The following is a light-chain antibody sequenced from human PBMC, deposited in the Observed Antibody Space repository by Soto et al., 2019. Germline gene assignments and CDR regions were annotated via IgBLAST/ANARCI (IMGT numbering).Light chain of an antibody. V-gene: IGKV1-5*03. CDR2: KAS. Sequence: DIEMTQSPSTLSAFVGDRVTITCRASQSFSTYLAWYQQKPGKAPKLLIYKASSLQSGVPSRFSGSGSGKEFTLTTSRLQPDDFATYYCKQYHGYKWTFRLWTKV. J-gene: IGKJ1*01. CDR1: QSFSTY. CDR3: KQYHGYKWT.